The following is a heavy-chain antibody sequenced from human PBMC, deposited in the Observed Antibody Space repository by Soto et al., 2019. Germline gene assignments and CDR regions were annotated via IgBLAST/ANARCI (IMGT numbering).Heavy chain of an antibody. D-gene: IGHD6-13*01. Sequence: QVQLVQSGAEVKKPGSSVKVSCKASGGTFSSYAISWVRQAPGQGLEWMGGIIPIFGTADYAQKFQGRVTITADESTSTAHMELSSLRSEDTAVYYCASLIAAAGPPHSPRYYYGMDVWGQGTTVTVSS. V-gene: IGHV1-69*12. CDR1: GGTFSSYA. CDR3: ASLIAAAGPPHSPRYYYGMDV. J-gene: IGHJ6*02. CDR2: IIPIFGTA.